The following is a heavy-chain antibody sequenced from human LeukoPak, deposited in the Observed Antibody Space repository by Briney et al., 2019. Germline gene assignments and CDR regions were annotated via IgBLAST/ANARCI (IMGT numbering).Heavy chain of an antibody. CDR1: GDSISSSTDY. Sequence: PSETLSLTCTVSGDSISSSTDYWGWIRQPPGGGVECVGSIDYSGRTYYKPSLKSRVTMSVDTSRNQFSLKLTSVTAADTAVYYCARQLYGDFVNYFDPWGQGTLVTVSS. J-gene: IGHJ5*02. V-gene: IGHV4-39*01. CDR2: IDYSGRT. D-gene: IGHD4-17*01. CDR3: ARQLYGDFVNYFDP.